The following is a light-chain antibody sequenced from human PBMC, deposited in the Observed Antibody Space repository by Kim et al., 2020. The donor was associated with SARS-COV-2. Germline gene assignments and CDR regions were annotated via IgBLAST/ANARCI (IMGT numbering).Light chain of an antibody. Sequence: EIVMTQSPATLSVSPGERATLSCRASQSVGSSLAWYQQKPGQAPRLLIYDASTRAAGITARFSGSGSGAEFTLTISSPLSEDFTVYYCQQYRNWPRTFGQGTKVDIK. CDR1: QSVGSS. CDR2: DAS. J-gene: IGKJ1*01. V-gene: IGKV3-15*01. CDR3: QQYRNWPRT.